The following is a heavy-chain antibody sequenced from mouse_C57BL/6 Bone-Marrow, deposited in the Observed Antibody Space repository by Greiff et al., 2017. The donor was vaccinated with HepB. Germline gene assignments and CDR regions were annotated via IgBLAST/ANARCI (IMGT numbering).Heavy chain of an antibody. CDR3: AKWRRLLWYFDV. D-gene: IGHD2-3*01. CDR1: GYTFTNYW. V-gene: IGHV1-63*01. J-gene: IGHJ1*03. CDR2: IYPGGGYT. Sequence: QVQLKESGAELVRPGTSVKMSCKASGYTFTNYWIGWAKQRPGHGLEWIGDIYPGGGYTNYNEKFKGKAPLTADKSSSTAYMQFSSLTSEDSAIYYCAKWRRLLWYFDVWGTGTTVTVSS.